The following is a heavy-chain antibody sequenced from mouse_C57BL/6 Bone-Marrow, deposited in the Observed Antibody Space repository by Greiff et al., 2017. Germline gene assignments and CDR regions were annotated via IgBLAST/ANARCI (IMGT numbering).Heavy chain of an antibody. CDR2: ISSGGDYI. CDR1: GFTFSSYA. J-gene: IGHJ3*01. Sequence: EVKLQESGEGLVKPGGSLKLSCAASGFTFSSYAMSWVRQTPEKRLEWVAYISSGGDYIYYADTVKGRFTISRDNARNTLYLQMSSLKSEDTAMYYCTRDDSNYGPFAYWGQGTLVTVSA. V-gene: IGHV5-9-1*02. CDR3: TRDDSNYGPFAY. D-gene: IGHD2-5*01.